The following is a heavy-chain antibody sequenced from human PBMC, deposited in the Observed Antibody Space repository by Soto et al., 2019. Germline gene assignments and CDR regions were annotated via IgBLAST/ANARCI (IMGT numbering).Heavy chain of an antibody. D-gene: IGHD4-17*01. CDR1: GGSISSGGYY. Sequence: QVQLQESGPGLVKPSQTLSLTCTVSGGSISSGGYYWSWIRQHPGKGLEWIGYIYYSGSTYYNPSLNGRVTISVDTSKNQFSLKLSSVTAADTAVYYCARDGGNDYGDDAFDIWGQGTMVTVSS. V-gene: IGHV4-31*03. J-gene: IGHJ3*02. CDR3: ARDGGNDYGDDAFDI. CDR2: IYYSGST.